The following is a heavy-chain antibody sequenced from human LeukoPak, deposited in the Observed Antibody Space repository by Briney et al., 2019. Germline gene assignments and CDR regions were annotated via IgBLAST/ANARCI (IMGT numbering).Heavy chain of an antibody. J-gene: IGHJ4*02. CDR1: GFTFRNYY. D-gene: IGHD3-22*01. Sequence: GGSLRLSCEASGFTFRNYYMSWFRQAPGKGLERVSWISDASNVIRYADSVRGRFIISRDNTGNSLYLQMNSLIAEDTAVYYCARGYIDNLGYSPRSSFDNWGQGTLVTVSS. V-gene: IGHV3-11*04. CDR2: ISDASNVI. CDR3: ARGYIDNLGYSPRSSFDN.